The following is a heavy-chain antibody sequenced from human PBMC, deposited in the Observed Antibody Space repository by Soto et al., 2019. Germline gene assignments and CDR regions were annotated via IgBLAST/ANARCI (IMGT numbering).Heavy chain of an antibody. Sequence: GGSLRLSCAASGFTFSSYGMHWVRQAPGKGLEWVAVISYDGSNKYYADSVKGRFTISRDNSKNTLYLQMNSLRAEDTSVYYCAKDILRYFDWLFGVDYWGQGTLVTVSS. V-gene: IGHV3-30*18. CDR1: GFTFSSYG. D-gene: IGHD3-9*01. J-gene: IGHJ4*02. CDR3: AKDILRYFDWLFGVDY. CDR2: ISYDGSNK.